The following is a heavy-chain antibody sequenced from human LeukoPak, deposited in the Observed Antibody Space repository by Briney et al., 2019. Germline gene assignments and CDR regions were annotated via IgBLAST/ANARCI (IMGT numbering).Heavy chain of an antibody. CDR2: IYPGDSDT. Sequence: GEPLNISCKGSGYIFTSYWIGWVRQMPGKGLEWMGIIYPGDSDTRYSPSFQGQVTISADKSISTAYLQWSSLKASDTAMYYCARLSQGYCTNGVCYGFDYWGQGTLVTVSS. CDR3: ARLSQGYCTNGVCYGFDY. V-gene: IGHV5-51*01. D-gene: IGHD2-8*01. J-gene: IGHJ4*02. CDR1: GYIFTSYW.